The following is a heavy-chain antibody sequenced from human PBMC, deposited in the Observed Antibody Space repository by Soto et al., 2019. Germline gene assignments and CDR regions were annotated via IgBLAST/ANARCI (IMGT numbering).Heavy chain of an antibody. CDR2: INHSGST. CDR3: ASVYYDSSGYYSFDY. CDR1: GGSFSGYY. J-gene: IGHJ4*02. V-gene: IGHV4-34*01. D-gene: IGHD3-22*01. Sequence: QVQLQQWGAGLLKPSETLSLTCAVYGGSFSGYYWSWIRQPPGKGLEWIGEINHSGSTNYNPSLKSRVTISVDTSKNQFSLKLSSVTAADTAVYHCASVYYDSSGYYSFDYWGQGTLVTVSS.